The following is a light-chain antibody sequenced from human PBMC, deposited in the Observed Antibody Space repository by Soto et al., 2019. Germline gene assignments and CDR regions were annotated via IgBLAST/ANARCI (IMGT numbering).Light chain of an antibody. J-gene: IGKJ4*01. V-gene: IGKV1-9*01. CDR3: QQFNTYPLT. CDR2: AAS. Sequence: DIQLTQSPSFLSASVGDRVTITCRASQGINDYLAWYQQKPGKAPKLLIYAASTFQSEYPSRFSSSASGTEFTLTISSLQPEDIATYYCQQFNTYPLTIGGGTKVEV. CDR1: QGINDY.